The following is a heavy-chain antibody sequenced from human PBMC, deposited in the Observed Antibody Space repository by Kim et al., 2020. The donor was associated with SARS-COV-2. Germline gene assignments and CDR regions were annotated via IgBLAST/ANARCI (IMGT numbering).Heavy chain of an antibody. Sequence: GGSLRLSCAASGFTFDDYTMHWVRQAPGKGLEWVSLISWDGGSTYYADSVKGRFTISRDNSKNSLYLQMNSLRTEDTALYYCAKDMSDVATIPYYYYYGMDVWGQGTTVTVSS. V-gene: IGHV3-43*01. CDR3: AKDMSDVATIPYYYYYGMDV. CDR1: GFTFDDYT. J-gene: IGHJ6*02. D-gene: IGHD5-12*01. CDR2: ISWDGGST.